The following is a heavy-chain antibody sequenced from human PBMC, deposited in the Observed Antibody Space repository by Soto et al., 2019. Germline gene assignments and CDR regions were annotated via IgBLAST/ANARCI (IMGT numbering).Heavy chain of an antibody. CDR3: ARQREWYGEWAFDI. J-gene: IGHJ3*02. V-gene: IGHV4-39*01. D-gene: IGHD3-10*01. CDR2: INYSGHT. CDR1: CGSFRSGSFY. Sequence: PSEPLSLTFTVSCGSFRSGSFYWGWIRQPPGKGLEWIGSINYSGHTYYNPSLKSRVTISVDTSKNQFSLKLSSVTAADTAVYYCARQREWYGEWAFDIWGQGTMVT.